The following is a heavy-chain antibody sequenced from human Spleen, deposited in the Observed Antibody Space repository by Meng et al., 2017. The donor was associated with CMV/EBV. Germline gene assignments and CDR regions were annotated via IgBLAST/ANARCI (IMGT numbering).Heavy chain of an antibody. CDR3: ARSPSILVGHSEIDL. J-gene: IGHJ5*02. Sequence: SVKVSCKASGGTFSSYAISWVRQAPGQGLEWMGGIIPIFGTPNYAQRFQGRVTITTDESTSSAYMELSSLRSEDTAVYYCARSPSILVGHSEIDLWGQGTLVTVSS. D-gene: IGHD3-22*01. CDR2: IIPIFGTP. V-gene: IGHV1-69*05. CDR1: GGTFSSYA.